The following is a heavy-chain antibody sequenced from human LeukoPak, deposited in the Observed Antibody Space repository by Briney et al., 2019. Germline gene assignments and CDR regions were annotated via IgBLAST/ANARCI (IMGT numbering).Heavy chain of an antibody. CDR3: ARSIRGCSSTTCYDDY. CDR1: GYTFSDYY. V-gene: IGHV1-46*01. D-gene: IGHD2-2*01. J-gene: IGHJ4*02. Sequence: ASGKVSCKASGYTFSDYYIHWVRQAPGQGVEWMGIINPSGCSTSYAQKFQGRVTMTRDTSTSTVYMDLNSLRSADTAVYFCARSIRGCSSTTCYDDYWGQGTLVTVSS. CDR2: INPSGCST.